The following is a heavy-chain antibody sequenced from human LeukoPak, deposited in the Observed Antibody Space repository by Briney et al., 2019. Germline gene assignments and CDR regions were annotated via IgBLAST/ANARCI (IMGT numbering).Heavy chain of an antibody. CDR2: ITTSSTI. CDR1: GFTFSSYA. Sequence: QPGGSLRLSCAASGFTFSSYAMGWVRQAPGKGLEWVSVITTSSTIYYADSVTGRFTISRDNAKNSLNLQMNSLRAEDTAVYYCASLAAGAGHFDSWGQGTLVSVSS. D-gene: IGHD6-13*01. J-gene: IGHJ4*02. V-gene: IGHV3-48*01. CDR3: ASLAAGAGHFDS.